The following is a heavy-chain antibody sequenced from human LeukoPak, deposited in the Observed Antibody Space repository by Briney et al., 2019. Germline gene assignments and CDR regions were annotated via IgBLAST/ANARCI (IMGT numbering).Heavy chain of an antibody. V-gene: IGHV3-13*01. CDR2: TSTAGDT. Sequence: GGSLRLSCAASGFIVNNNFMTWVRQAPGKGLEWVSGTSTAGDTYYTVSVKGRFIVSRENAKNSLYLQMNSLRAGDTAVYYCARGALGFDYWGQGTLVTVSS. J-gene: IGHJ4*02. CDR3: ARGALGFDY. CDR1: GFIVNNNF.